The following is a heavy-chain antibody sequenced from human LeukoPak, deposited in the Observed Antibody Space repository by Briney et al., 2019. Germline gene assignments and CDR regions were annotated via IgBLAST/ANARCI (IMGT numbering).Heavy chain of an antibody. V-gene: IGHV1-8*01. D-gene: IGHD6-13*01. CDR3: ARGGYSSSWYGLMYYYYGMDV. Sequence: ASVKVSCKASGYTFTSYDINWVRQATGQGLEWMGWMNPNRGNTGYAQKFQGRVTMTRNTSISTAYMELSSLRSEGTAVYYCARGGYSSSWYGLMYYYYGMDVWGQGTTVTVSS. CDR2: MNPNRGNT. CDR1: GYTFTSYD. J-gene: IGHJ6*02.